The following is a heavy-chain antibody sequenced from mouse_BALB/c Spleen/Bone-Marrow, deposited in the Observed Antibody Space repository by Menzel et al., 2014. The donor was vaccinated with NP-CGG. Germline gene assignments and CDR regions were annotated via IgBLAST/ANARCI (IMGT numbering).Heavy chain of an antibody. CDR3: TRSNYGYWYFDV. CDR1: GYTFSNYY. CDR2: SNPSNGGS. Sequence: QVQLQQSGAELVKPGASVKLSCKASGYTFSNYYMYWVKQRPGQGLEWIGESNPSNGGSNFNEKFKSKATLTVDKSSSTAYMQLSSLTSEDSAVYYCTRSNYGYWYFDVWGAWTTVTVSS. J-gene: IGHJ1*01. D-gene: IGHD1-1*01. V-gene: IGHV1S81*02.